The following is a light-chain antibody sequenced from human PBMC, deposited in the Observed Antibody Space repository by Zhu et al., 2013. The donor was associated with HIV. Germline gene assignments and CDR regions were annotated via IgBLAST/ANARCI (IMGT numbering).Light chain of an antibody. CDR1: QTISTW. CDR3: QQYSYYSVT. Sequence: DIQMTQSPSTLSASVGDRVTITCRASQTISTWLAWYQQKPGKAPKLLVSKASNLESGVPSRFSASGSETEFTLTISSLQPDDFATYYCQQYSYYSVTFGGGTKVEIK. CDR2: KAS. J-gene: IGKJ4*01. V-gene: IGKV1-5*03.